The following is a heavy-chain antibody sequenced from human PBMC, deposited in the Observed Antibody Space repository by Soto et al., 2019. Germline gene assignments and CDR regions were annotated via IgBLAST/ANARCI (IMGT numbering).Heavy chain of an antibody. CDR2: IGISGDT. J-gene: IGHJ4*02. Sequence: GGSLRLSCEASGFTFSKFDMHWVRQPTGKGLEWVSTIGISGDTYYAVSVKGRFTISRDNAKNSLSLQMNSLRAGDTALYFCARGQEVGAHFFDSWGQGTQVTAPQ. V-gene: IGHV3-13*04. D-gene: IGHD2-15*01. CDR3: ARGQEVGAHFFDS. CDR1: GFTFSKFD.